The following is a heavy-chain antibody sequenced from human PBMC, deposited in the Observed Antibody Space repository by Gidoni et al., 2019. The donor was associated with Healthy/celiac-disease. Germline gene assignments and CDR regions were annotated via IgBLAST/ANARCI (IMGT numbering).Heavy chain of an antibody. D-gene: IGHD6-13*01. J-gene: IGHJ6*02. Sequence: QVQLVESGGGVVQPGRSLRLSCAASGFTFSSYGMHWVRQAPGKGLEWVAVISYDGSNKYYADSVKGRFTISRDNSKNTLYLQMNSLRAEDTAVYYCAKDLGIAAGPSPGYYYYGMDVWGQGTTVTVSS. V-gene: IGHV3-30*18. CDR2: ISYDGSNK. CDR3: AKDLGIAAGPSPGYYYYGMDV. CDR1: GFTFSSYG.